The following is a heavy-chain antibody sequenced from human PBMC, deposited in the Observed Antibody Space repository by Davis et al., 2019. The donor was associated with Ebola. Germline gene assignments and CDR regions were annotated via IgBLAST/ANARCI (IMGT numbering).Heavy chain of an antibody. J-gene: IGHJ6*04. CDR1: GFTFSSYS. V-gene: IGHV3-21*01. Sequence: GESLKISCAASGFTFSSYSMNWVRQAPGKGLEWVSSISSSSSYIYYADSVKGRFTISRDNAKNSLYLQMNSLRAEDTAVYYCARSGPEYQQSDFYYYYYYGMDVWGKGTTVTVSS. CDR3: ARSGPEYQQSDFYYYYYYGMDV. CDR2: ISSSSSYI. D-gene: IGHD6-13*01.